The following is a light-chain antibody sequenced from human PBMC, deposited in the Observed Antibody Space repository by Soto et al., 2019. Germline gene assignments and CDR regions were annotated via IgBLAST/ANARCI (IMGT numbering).Light chain of an antibody. J-gene: IGKJ4*02. CDR2: ATS. Sequence: EIVVTQSPATLSVSPGERATLSCRASQSVGYNFAWYQQKPGQARRLLIFATSTRATGVPARFSGSVSGTEFTLTISSLQSEDFAVYYCQQYGNWPLTFGGGHKVEIE. CDR1: QSVGYN. CDR3: QQYGNWPLT. V-gene: IGKV3-15*01.